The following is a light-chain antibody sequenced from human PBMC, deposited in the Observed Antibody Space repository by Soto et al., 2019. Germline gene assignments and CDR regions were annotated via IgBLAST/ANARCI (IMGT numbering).Light chain of an antibody. CDR3: CSYTGSYSYV. J-gene: IGLJ1*01. CDR1: SSDVGGYSY. V-gene: IGLV2-11*01. Sequence: QSALTQPHSVSGSPVRSVTISCTGTSSDVGGYSYVSWYQQHPGKAPELIIYDVTERPSGVPDRFSGSKSGNTASLTISGLQAEDEADYYCCSYTGSYSYVFGIGTKVTVL. CDR2: DVT.